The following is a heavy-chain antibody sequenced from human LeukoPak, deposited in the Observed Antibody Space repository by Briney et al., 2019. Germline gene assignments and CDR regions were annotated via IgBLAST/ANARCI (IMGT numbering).Heavy chain of an antibody. CDR2: ISGSGGST. V-gene: IGHV3-23*01. J-gene: IGHJ4*02. CDR1: GFTFSSYA. CDR3: AKGEVYARVGY. D-gene: IGHD2-8*01. Sequence: QPGGSLRLSSAASGFTFSSYAMTWVRQAPGKGLEWVSAISGSGGSTYYADSVKGRFTISRDNSKNTLYLQMNSLRAEDTAVYYCAKGEVYARVGYWGQGTLVTVSS.